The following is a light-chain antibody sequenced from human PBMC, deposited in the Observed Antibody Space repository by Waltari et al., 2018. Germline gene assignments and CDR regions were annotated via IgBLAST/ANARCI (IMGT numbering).Light chain of an antibody. CDR1: QSLLNSNGYTY. CDR3: MQALHTPYT. CDR2: LGS. J-gene: IGKJ2*01. V-gene: IGKV2-28*01. Sequence: DIVMTQSPLSLPVTPGDPASISCRSSQSLLNSNGYTYFDWYLQKPGQSPQLLIYLGSNRASGVPDRLSGSGSGTDFTLKISRVEAEDVGVYYCMQALHTPYTFGQGTKLEIK.